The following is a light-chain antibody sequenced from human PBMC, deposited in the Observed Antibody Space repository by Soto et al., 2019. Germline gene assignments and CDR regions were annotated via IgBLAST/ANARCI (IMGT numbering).Light chain of an antibody. CDR2: EVT. V-gene: IGLV2-23*02. CDR1: SSDVGSYNL. Sequence: QSALTQPASVSGSPGQSITISCTGTSSDVGSYNLVSWYQQHPGKAPKLMIYEVTKRPSGVSDRFSGSKSGNTASLTISGLRGEDEADYSCCSYAGSNYVFGTGTKSPS. J-gene: IGLJ1*01. CDR3: CSYAGSNYV.